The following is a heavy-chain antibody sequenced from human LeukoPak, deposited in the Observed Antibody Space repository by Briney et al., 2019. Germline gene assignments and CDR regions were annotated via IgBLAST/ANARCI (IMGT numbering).Heavy chain of an antibody. V-gene: IGHV3-23*01. D-gene: IGHD4-11*01. CDR2: ISASGGST. CDR1: GFTFSSSA. Sequence: PGGSLRLSCAASGFTFSSSAMSWVRQVPGKGLEWVSGISASGGSTYYADSVRGRFTISRDNSKNTLYVQMNSLRTDDTAVYYCAKSKSPYPMDYIFDFWGQGTLVTVSS. CDR3: AKSKSPYPMDYIFDF. J-gene: IGHJ4*02.